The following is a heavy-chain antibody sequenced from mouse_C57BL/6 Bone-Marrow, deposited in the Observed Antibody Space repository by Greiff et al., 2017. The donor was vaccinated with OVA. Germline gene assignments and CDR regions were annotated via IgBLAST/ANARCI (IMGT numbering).Heavy chain of an antibody. CDR1: GYTFTSYW. V-gene: IGHV1-64*01. D-gene: IGHD2-3*01. CDR3: ARGYYRFAY. Sequence: QVQLQQPGAELVKPGASVKLSCKASGYTFTSYWMHWVKQRPGQGLEWIGMIHPNSGSTNYNEKFKSKATLTVDKSSSTAYMQLRSLTSEDSAVYYCARGYYRFAYWGQGTLVTVSA. CDR2: IHPNSGST. J-gene: IGHJ3*01.